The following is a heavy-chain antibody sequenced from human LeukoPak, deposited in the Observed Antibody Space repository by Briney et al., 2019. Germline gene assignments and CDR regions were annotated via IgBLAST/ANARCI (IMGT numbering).Heavy chain of an antibody. J-gene: IGHJ4*02. V-gene: IGHV1-18*01. D-gene: IGHD4-17*01. Sequence: GASVKVSCKASGCTFTSYGISWVRQAPGQGLEWMGWISAYNGNTNYAQKLQGRVTMTEDTSTDTAYMELSSLRSEDTAVYYCATDPVYGDYVPAGLGWGQGTLVTVSS. CDR3: ATDPVYGDYVPAGLG. CDR1: GCTFTSYG. CDR2: ISAYNGNT.